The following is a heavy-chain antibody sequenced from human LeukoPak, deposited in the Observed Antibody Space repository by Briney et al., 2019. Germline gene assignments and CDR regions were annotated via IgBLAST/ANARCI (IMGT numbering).Heavy chain of an antibody. CDR2: IYYSGSA. CDR3: ARDNWNYGSSMDV. Sequence: SSETLSLTCTVSGGSISSYYWSWIRQPPGKGLEWIGYIYYSGSANYNPSLKSRVTISVDTSKNQFSLKLSSVTAADTAVYYCARDNWNYGSSMDVWGQGTTVTVSS. V-gene: IGHV4-59*01. D-gene: IGHD1-7*01. J-gene: IGHJ6*02. CDR1: GGSISSYY.